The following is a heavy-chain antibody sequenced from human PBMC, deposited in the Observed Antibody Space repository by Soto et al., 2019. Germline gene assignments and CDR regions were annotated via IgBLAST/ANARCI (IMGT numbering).Heavy chain of an antibody. CDR1: GFTVSSNY. J-gene: IGHJ4*02. CDR3: AKDVLMHGSSWLFDY. V-gene: IGHV3-66*01. D-gene: IGHD6-13*01. CDR2: IYSGGST. Sequence: PGGSLRLSCAASGFTVSSNYMSWVRQAPGKGLEWVSVIYSGGSTYYADSVKGRFTISRDNSKNTLYLQMNSLRAEDTAVYYCAKDVLMHGSSWLFDYWGQGTLVTVSS.